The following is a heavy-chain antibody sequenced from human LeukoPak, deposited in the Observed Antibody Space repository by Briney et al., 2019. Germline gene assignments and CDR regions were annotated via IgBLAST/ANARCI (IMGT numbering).Heavy chain of an antibody. CDR3: AKRGVVIRAVIIVGFHKEAYYFDY. V-gene: IGHV3-23*01. CDR1: GITFRNFP. D-gene: IGHD3-10*01. CDR2: LSRGGAKT. J-gene: IGHJ4*02. Sequence: GGSLRLSCAASGITFRNFPMSWIRQAPGKGLEWVSGLSRGGAKTFYAPSVKGRFTISRDDSNSTVFLHMKRLRVEDTAMYFCAKRGVVIRAVIIVGFHKEAYYFDYWGQGALVTVSS.